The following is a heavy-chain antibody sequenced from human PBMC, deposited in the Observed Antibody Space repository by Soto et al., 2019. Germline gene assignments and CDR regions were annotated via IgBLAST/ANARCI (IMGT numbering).Heavy chain of an antibody. J-gene: IGHJ6*03. CDR3: ARVVTRYYYYYYMDV. CDR1: GYTFTSYD. D-gene: IGHD2-21*01. V-gene: IGHV1-8*01. Sequence: QVQLVQSGAEVKKPGASVKVSCKASGYTFTSYDINWVRQATGQGLEWMGWMNPNSRNTGYAQKFQGRVTMTRNTSISTAYMELSSLRSEETAVYYCARVVTRYYYYYYMDVWGKGTTVTVSS. CDR2: MNPNSRNT.